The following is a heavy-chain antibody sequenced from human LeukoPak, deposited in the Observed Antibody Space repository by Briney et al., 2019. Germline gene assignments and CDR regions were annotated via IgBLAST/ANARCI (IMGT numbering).Heavy chain of an antibody. CDR2: IWYDGSNK. V-gene: IGHV3-33*01. Sequence: GGSLRLSCAASGFTFSSYGMRWVRQAPGKGLEWVAVIWYDGSNKYYADSVKGRFTISRDNSKNTLYLQLNSLRAEDTAVYYCARGYQLHHYYYYGMDVWGKGTTVTVFS. D-gene: IGHD2-2*01. J-gene: IGHJ6*04. CDR1: GFTFSSYG. CDR3: ARGYQLHHYYYYGMDV.